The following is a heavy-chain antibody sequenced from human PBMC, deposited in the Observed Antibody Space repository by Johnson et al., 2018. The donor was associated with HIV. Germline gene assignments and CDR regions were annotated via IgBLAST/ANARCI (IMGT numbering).Heavy chain of an antibody. Sequence: VQLVESGGGVVQPGRSLRLSCVASGFSFSSYAMHWVRQAPGKGLEWVSYISSSGSTIYYADSVKGRFTISRDNAKNSLYLQMNSLRAGDTAVYYCARGIVGATYAFDIWGQGTMVTVSS. V-gene: IGHV3-48*04. CDR2: ISSSGSTI. CDR3: ARGIVGATYAFDI. D-gene: IGHD1-26*01. CDR1: GFSFSSYA. J-gene: IGHJ3*02.